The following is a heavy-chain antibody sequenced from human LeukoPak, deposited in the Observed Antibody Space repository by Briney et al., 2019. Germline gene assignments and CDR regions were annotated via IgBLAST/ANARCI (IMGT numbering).Heavy chain of an antibody. V-gene: IGHV1-8*01. CDR3: VRGGLYSSSPDY. D-gene: IGHD6-13*01. J-gene: IGHJ4*02. Sequence: GASVTVSCKASGYTFTSYDINWVRQATGQGLEWMGWMNPNSGNTGYAQKFQGRVTMTRNTSISTAYMELSSLRSEDTAVYYCVRGGLYSSSPDYWGQGTLVTVSS. CDR1: GYTFTSYD. CDR2: MNPNSGNT.